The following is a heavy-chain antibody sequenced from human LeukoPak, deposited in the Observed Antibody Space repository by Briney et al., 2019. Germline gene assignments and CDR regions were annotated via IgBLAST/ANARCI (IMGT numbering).Heavy chain of an antibody. V-gene: IGHV3-23*01. J-gene: IGHJ4*02. CDR2: ISDSGAAT. CDR3: AKRSCSGGSCNFDY. CDR1: GFTFGSYA. Sequence: GGSLRLSCAASGFTFGSYAMSWVRQAPGKGLEWVSAISDSGAATNYADSVKGRLTISRDNSRNTLYLQMNSLRAEDTAVHYCAKRSCSGGSCNFDYWGQGTLVTVSS. D-gene: IGHD2-15*01.